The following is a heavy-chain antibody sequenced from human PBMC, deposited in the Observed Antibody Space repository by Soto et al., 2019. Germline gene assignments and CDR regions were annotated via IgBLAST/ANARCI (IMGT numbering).Heavy chain of an antibody. CDR2: IYYGGST. D-gene: IGHD2-21*01. CDR3: ARYSPYYYYYMDV. CDR1: GGSISSSSYY. V-gene: IGHV4-39*01. J-gene: IGHJ6*03. Sequence: SETLSLTCTVSGGSISSSSYYWGWIRQPPGKGLEWIGSIYYGGSTYYNPSLKSRVTISVDTSKNQFSLKLSSVTAADTAVYYCARYSPYYYYYMDVWGKGTTVTVSS.